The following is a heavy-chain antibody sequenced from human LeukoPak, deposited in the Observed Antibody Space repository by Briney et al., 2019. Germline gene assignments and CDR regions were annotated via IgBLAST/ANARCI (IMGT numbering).Heavy chain of an antibody. J-gene: IGHJ4*02. CDR2: ISNSGDTI. Sequence: PGGSLRLSCAASGFTFSDSYMTWIRQAPGKGLEWVSFISNSGDTIYYADSVKGRFTISRDNAKNSLYLQMNSLRAEDAAVYYCARRYMATSAEDFDYWGQGTLDTVSS. CDR1: GFTFSDSY. V-gene: IGHV3-11*04. CDR3: ARRYMATSAEDFDY. D-gene: IGHD5-24*01.